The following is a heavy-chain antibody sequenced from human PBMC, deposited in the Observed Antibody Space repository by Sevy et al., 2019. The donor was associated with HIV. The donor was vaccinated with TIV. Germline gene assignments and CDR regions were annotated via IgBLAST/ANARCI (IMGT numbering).Heavy chain of an antibody. J-gene: IGHJ4*02. Sequence: ASVKVSCKVSGYTLTELSMHWVRQAPGKGLEWMGGFDPEDGETIYAQKFQGRVTMTEDTSTDTAYMELSSLRSEDTAVYYCATDPPITMLGRFDYWGQRTLVTVSS. CDR2: FDPEDGET. CDR1: GYTLTELS. D-gene: IGHD3-10*02. CDR3: ATDPPITMLGRFDY. V-gene: IGHV1-24*01.